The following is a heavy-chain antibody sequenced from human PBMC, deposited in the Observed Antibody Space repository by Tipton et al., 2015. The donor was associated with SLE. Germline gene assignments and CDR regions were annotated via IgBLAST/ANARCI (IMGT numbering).Heavy chain of an antibody. CDR3: ATHCGSTNCYGYCFYMDV. CDR1: GYTFTDYY. CDR2: INPNSGGT. D-gene: IGHD2-2*01. Sequence: QVQLVQSGPEVKKPGASVKVSCKASGYTFTDYYMHWVRQAPGQGLEWMGWINPNSGGTNYAQKFQGRVTMTRDTSISTAYMELSRLRSDDTAVYYCATHCGSTNCYGYCFYMDVWGKGTTVTVSS. V-gene: IGHV1-2*02. J-gene: IGHJ6*03.